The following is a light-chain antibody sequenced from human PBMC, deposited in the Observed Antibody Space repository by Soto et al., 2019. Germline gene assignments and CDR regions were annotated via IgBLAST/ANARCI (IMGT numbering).Light chain of an antibody. Sequence: DIQMTQSPSTLSAFVGDRVTITCRASQSISSWLAWYQQKPGKAPNLLIYKASSLESWVPSRFSGSGSGTVFTLTISRLQPDDFATYYCQQYNTDSPTFGQGTKVEIK. CDR1: QSISSW. CDR2: KAS. J-gene: IGKJ1*01. V-gene: IGKV1-5*03. CDR3: QQYNTDSPT.